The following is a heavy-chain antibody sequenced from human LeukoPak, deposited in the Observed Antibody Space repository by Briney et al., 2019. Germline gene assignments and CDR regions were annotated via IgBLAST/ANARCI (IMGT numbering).Heavy chain of an antibody. D-gene: IGHD1-26*01. CDR2: VNESGGT. CDR3: ARGQGATVPQVGKNWFDP. V-gene: IGHV4-34*01. Sequence: PSETLSLTCAVYIDSFSNYHWNWICQTPAKGMEWIGEVNESGGTNISPSLRSRVILSVDTSKNQFSLKLISVTVADTAIYYCARGQGATVPQVGKNWFDPWGQGTRVTVSS. J-gene: IGHJ5*02. CDR1: IDSFSNYH.